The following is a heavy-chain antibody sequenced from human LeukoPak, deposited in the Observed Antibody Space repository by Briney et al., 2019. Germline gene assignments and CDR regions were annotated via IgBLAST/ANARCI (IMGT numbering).Heavy chain of an antibody. Sequence: PSETLSLTCTVSGGSISSYYWSWIRQPPGKGLEWIGEINHSGSTNYNPSLKSRVTISVDTSKNQFSLKLSSVTAADTAVYYCARGRIAAAGKAGYYFDYWGQGTLVTVSS. D-gene: IGHD6-13*01. J-gene: IGHJ4*02. CDR3: ARGRIAAAGKAGYYFDY. CDR2: INHSGST. CDR1: GGSISSYY. V-gene: IGHV4-34*01.